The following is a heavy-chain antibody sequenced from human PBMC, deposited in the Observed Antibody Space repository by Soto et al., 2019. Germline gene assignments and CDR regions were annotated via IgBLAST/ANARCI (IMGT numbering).Heavy chain of an antibody. CDR3: ARWSTGSYFDY. V-gene: IGHV1-2*02. CDR1: GYTFTGYY. D-gene: IGHD3-3*01. Sequence: ASVKVSCKASGYTFTGYYMHWVRQAPGQGLEWMGGINPNSGGTNYAQKFQGRVTMTTDTSTSTAYMELSSLRSEDTAVYYCARWSTGSYFDYWGQGTLVTVSS. J-gene: IGHJ4*02. CDR2: INPNSGGT.